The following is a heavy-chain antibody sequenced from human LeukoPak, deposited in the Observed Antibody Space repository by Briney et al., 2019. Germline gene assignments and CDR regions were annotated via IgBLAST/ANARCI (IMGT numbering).Heavy chain of an antibody. J-gene: IGHJ2*01. D-gene: IGHD4-23*01. V-gene: IGHV3-33*01. Sequence: GGSLRLSCAASGFTFSNYGMHWVRQAPGKGLEWVAVIWYDGSDKYHADSVNGRFTISRDNSKNTLYLQMNSLRGDDTAVYYCARFYGGFANHWHFDLWGRGTLVTVSS. CDR1: GFTFSNYG. CDR3: ARFYGGFANHWHFDL. CDR2: IWYDGSDK.